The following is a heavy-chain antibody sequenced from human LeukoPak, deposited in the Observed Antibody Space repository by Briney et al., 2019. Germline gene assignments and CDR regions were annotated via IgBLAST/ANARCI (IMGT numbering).Heavy chain of an antibody. J-gene: IGHJ4*02. D-gene: IGHD3-22*01. CDR1: GFTFSNHA. CDR3: AREWFDFDY. V-gene: IGHV3-23*01. CDR2: ITGSGSST. Sequence: QTGGSLRLSCAASGFTFSNHAMTWVRQAPGKGLEWVSEITGSGSSTYYADSVKGRFTISRDTSKNTMFLQINSVRAEDTATYYCAREWFDFDYWGQGILVTVSS.